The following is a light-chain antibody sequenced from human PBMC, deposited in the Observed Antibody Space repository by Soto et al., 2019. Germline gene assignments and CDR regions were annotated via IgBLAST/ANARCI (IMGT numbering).Light chain of an antibody. CDR1: QSVSSSY. CDR3: QQAYNFPPIT. J-gene: IGKJ5*01. V-gene: IGKV3D-7*01. Sequence: EIVLTQSPGTLSLSPGERSTLSCRASQSVSSSYLAWYQQKPGQAPRLLIYGASTLQNGVPSRFSGSGAGTDFTLTITSLQPEDFATYYCQQAYNFPPITFGHGKRLEIK. CDR2: GAS.